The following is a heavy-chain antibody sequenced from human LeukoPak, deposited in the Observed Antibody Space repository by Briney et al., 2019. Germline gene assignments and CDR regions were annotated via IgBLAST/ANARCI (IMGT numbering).Heavy chain of an antibody. D-gene: IGHD2-2*01. CDR2: ISGSGGST. J-gene: IGHJ4*02. CDR3: AREGYCSSTSICYYFDY. Sequence: GGSLRLSCAASGFTFSSYAMSWVRQAPGKGLEWVSAISGSGGSTYYADSVKGRFTISRDNSKNTLYLQMNSLRAEDTAVYYCAREGYCSSTSICYYFDYWGQGTLVTVSS. CDR1: GFTFSSYA. V-gene: IGHV3-23*01.